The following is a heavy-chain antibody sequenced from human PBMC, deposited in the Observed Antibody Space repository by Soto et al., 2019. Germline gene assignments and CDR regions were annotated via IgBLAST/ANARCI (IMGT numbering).Heavy chain of an antibody. D-gene: IGHD3-3*01. CDR1: GDSLTGYS. Sequence: SETLSLTCGVRGDSLTGYSWSWIRQPPGKGLEWIGEINFQGTTNYHPSLRSRLSMSVDMSKSQISLNMSSVTAADTALYFCARKLEGSVRLVEWLSYMRFGPWGPGTLVTVSS. CDR3: ARKLEGSVRLVEWLSYMRFGP. V-gene: IGHV4-34*01. J-gene: IGHJ5*02. CDR2: INFQGTT.